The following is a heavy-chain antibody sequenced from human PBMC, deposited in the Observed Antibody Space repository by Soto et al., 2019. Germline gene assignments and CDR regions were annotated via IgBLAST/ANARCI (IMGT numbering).Heavy chain of an antibody. CDR2: IYPGDSDT. Sequence: GESLKISYKGSGYSFTSYWIGWVRQMPGKGLEWMGIIYPGDSDTRYSPSFQGQVTISADKSISTAYLQWSSLKASDTAMYYCARRLYSGYDYGAFDIWGQGTMVTVSS. J-gene: IGHJ3*02. CDR1: GYSFTSYW. D-gene: IGHD5-12*01. V-gene: IGHV5-51*01. CDR3: ARRLYSGYDYGAFDI.